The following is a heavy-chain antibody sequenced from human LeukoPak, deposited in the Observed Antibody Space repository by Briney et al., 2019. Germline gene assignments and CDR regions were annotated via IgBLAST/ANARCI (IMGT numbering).Heavy chain of an antibody. V-gene: IGHV1-69*05. J-gene: IGHJ4*02. CDR3: ARVSYYYDSRDDY. CDR1: GGTFSSYA. CDR2: IIPIFGTA. D-gene: IGHD3-22*01. Sequence: SVKVSCKASGGTFSSYAISWVRQAPGQGLEWMGRIIPIFGTANYAQKFQGRVTITTDESTTTTYMELSSLRSEDTAVYYCARVSYYYDSRDDYWGQGTLVTVSS.